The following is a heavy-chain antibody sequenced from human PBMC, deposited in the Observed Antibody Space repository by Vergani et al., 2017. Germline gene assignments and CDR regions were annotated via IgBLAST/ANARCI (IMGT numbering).Heavy chain of an antibody. CDR3: ARDLGIVVVPAALFGEIDY. V-gene: IGHV1-18*01. D-gene: IGHD2-2*03. CDR1: GYTFTSYG. J-gene: IGHJ4*02. Sequence: QVQLVQSGAEVKKPGASVKVSCKASGYTFTSYGISWVRQAPGQGLEWMGWISAYNGNTNYAQKLQGRVTMTTDTSTSTAYMELRRLRSDDTAVYYCARDLGIVVVPAALFGEIDYWGQGTLVTVSS. CDR2: ISAYNGNT.